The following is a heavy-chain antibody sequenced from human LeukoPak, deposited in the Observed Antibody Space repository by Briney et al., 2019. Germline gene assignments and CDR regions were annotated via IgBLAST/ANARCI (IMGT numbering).Heavy chain of an antibody. D-gene: IGHD4-17*01. Sequence: GGSLRLSCAASGFTVSSNYMNWVRQAPGKGLEWASVIYSGGSTYYADSVKGRFTISRDNSKNTLYLQMNSLRAEDTAVYYCAREAVTRNYFDYWGQGTLVTVSS. CDR1: GFTVSSNY. CDR3: AREAVTRNYFDY. J-gene: IGHJ4*02. V-gene: IGHV3-53*01. CDR2: IYSGGST.